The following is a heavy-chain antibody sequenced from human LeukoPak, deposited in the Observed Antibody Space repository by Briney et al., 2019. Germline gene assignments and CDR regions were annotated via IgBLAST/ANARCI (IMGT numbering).Heavy chain of an antibody. D-gene: IGHD2-15*01. CDR1: GGSFSGYY. V-gene: IGHV4-34*01. Sequence: SETLSLTCAVYGGSFSGYYWSWIRQPPGKGLEWIGEINHSGSTNYNPSLKSRVTISVDTSKNQFSLKLSSVTAADTAVYYCAREDIVVVVAATVPYGMDVWGQGTTVTVSS. CDR2: INHSGST. CDR3: AREDIVVVVAATVPYGMDV. J-gene: IGHJ6*02.